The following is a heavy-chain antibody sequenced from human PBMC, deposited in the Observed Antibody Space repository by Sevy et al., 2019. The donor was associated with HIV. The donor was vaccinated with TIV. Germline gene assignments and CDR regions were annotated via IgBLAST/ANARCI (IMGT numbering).Heavy chain of an antibody. D-gene: IGHD2-15*01. CDR1: GFTFSRYS. CDR3: TRDGGGDYFDY. J-gene: IGHJ4*02. Sequence: GGSLRLSCAASGFTFSRYSMNWVRQAPGQGLESVAVISYDGGKTYHADSVKGRFTISRDNSENTLYLQMNSLRAEDTAVYYCTRDGGGDYFDYWGLGTLVTVSS. V-gene: IGHV3-30*03. CDR2: ISYDGGKT.